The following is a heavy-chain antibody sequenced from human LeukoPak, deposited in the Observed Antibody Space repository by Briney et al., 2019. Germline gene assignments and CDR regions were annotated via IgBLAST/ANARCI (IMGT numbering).Heavy chain of an antibody. D-gene: IGHD1-26*01. CDR1: GFTVSSNY. CDR2: IYSGGST. Sequence: QSGGSLRLSCAASGFTVSSNYMSWVRQAPGKGLEWVSIIYSGGSTFYADSVKGRFTISRDNSKNTLYLQMNSLRAEDTAVYYCGRGGSYLCAFDIWGQGTMVTVSS. CDR3: GRGGSYLCAFDI. V-gene: IGHV3-53*01. J-gene: IGHJ3*02.